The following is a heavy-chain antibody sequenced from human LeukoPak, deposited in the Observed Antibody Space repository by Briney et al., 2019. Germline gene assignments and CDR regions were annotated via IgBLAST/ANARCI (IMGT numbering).Heavy chain of an antibody. CDR3: ARDLWNFYDDSGYNRDFDS. V-gene: IGHV1-18*01. D-gene: IGHD3-22*01. J-gene: IGHJ5*01. Sequence: ASVKVSCMATSRISWVRQALGQGLEWMGWIGTYGGDTYYAQKFQGRITVTTDTSTSTVYMELGNLRSDDTAVYYCARDLWNFYDDSGYNRDFDSWGQGTLVTVSS. CDR2: IGTYGGDT. CDR1: TSR.